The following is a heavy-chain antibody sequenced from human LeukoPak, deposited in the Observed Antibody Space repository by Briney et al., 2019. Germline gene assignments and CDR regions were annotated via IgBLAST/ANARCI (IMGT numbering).Heavy chain of an antibody. D-gene: IGHD6-19*01. CDR1: GYSISSGYY. CDR3: ARRQVAGRRLDY. J-gene: IGHJ4*02. V-gene: IGHV4-38-2*02. CDR2: IYHSGRT. Sequence: PSETLSLTCTVSGYSISSGYYWGWIRQPPGKGLEWIGSIYHSGRTFYNPSLKSRVTISVDTSKNQFSLKLSSVTAADTAVYYCARRQVAGRRLDYWGQGTLVTVSS.